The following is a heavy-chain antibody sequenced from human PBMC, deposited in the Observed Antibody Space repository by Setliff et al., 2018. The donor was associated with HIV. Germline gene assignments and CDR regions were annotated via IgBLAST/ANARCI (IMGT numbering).Heavy chain of an antibody. V-gene: IGHV3-21*01. J-gene: IGHJ4*02. CDR3: AKAPGTQAYYFDR. D-gene: IGHD1-26*01. CDR1: GFTFSSYS. CDR2: ISSSSTHI. Sequence: GGSLRLSCAASGFTFSSYSMNRVRQAPGKGLEWVSSISSSSTHIYYADSVKGRFTISRDNAKNSLYLQMNSLRAEDTALYYCAKAPGTQAYYFDRWGQGTLVTVSS.